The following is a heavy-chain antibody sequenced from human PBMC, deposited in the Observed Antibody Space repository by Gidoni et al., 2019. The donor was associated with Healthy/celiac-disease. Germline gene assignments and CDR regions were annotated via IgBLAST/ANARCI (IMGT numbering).Heavy chain of an antibody. D-gene: IGHD2-15*01. Sequence: EVQLLESGGGLVQPGGSLRLSCAASGFTFSSYAMRWVRQAPGKGLEWVSAISGSGGSTYYADSVKGRFTISRDNSKNTLYLQMNSLRAEDTAVYYCAKDLSGGSCHLAWGQGTLVTVSS. CDR2: ISGSGGST. CDR3: AKDLSGGSCHLA. CDR1: GFTFSSYA. J-gene: IGHJ5*02. V-gene: IGHV3-23*01.